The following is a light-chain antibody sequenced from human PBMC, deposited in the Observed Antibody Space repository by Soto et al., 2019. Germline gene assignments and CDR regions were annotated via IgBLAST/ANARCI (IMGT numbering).Light chain of an antibody. CDR3: QSYNSSLSGWV. V-gene: IGLV1-40*01. Sequence: QPVLTQPPSVSGAPGQRVTISCTESSSNIGAGYDVHWYQQLPGTAPKLLIYGNSNRPSGVPDRFSGSKSGTSASLAITGLQAEDAADYYSQSYNSSLSGWVFGGGTKLTVL. CDR1: SSNIGAGYD. J-gene: IGLJ3*02. CDR2: GNS.